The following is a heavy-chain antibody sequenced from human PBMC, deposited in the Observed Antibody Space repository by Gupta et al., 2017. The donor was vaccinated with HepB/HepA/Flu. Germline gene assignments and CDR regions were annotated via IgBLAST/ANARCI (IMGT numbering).Heavy chain of an antibody. D-gene: IGHD3-22*01. CDR1: GFTFTTYS. J-gene: IGHJ3*02. CDR2: IDGYSNYL. V-gene: IGHV3-21*02. CDR3: VRSKVVSHGSFDI. Sequence: EVQLVESGGGLVNPGGSLRLSCAASGFTFTTYSMNWVRQAPGKGLEWVSSIDGYSNYLLYADSVKGRFTISRDNAKNSLFLQMNSLRDEDTAIYYCVRSKVVSHGSFDIWGQGTMVTVSS.